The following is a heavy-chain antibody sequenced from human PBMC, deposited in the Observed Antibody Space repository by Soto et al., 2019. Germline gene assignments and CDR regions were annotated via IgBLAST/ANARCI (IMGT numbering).Heavy chain of an antibody. V-gene: IGHV3-9*01. Sequence: SLRLSCAASGFTFDDYAMHWVRQAPGKGLEWVSGISWKSGSIGYADSVKGRFTISRDNAKNSLYLQMNSLRTEDTALYYCARALTTEWLRYGVDVWGQGTTVTVSS. CDR1: GFTFDDYA. CDR3: ARALTTEWLRYGVDV. CDR2: ISWKSGSI. D-gene: IGHD3-3*01. J-gene: IGHJ6*02.